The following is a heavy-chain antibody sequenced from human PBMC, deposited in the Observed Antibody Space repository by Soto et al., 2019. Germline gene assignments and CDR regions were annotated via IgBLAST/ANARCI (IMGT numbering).Heavy chain of an antibody. D-gene: IGHD6-13*01. CDR1: GFTFSSYS. CDR3: ARGVAAAGVLGVDY. V-gene: IGHV3-48*02. Sequence: EVQLVESGGGLVQPGGSLRLSCAASGFTFSSYSMNWVRQAPGKGLEWVSYISSSSSTIYYADSVKGRFTISRDNAKNSLYLQMNSLRDEDTAVYYCARGVAAAGVLGVDYWGQGTLVTVSS. J-gene: IGHJ4*02. CDR2: ISSSSSTI.